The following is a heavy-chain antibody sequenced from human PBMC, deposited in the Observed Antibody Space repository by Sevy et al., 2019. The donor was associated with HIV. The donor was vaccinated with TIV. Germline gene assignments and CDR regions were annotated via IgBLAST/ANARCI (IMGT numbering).Heavy chain of an antibody. CDR2: IRYDGSNK. CDR3: AKGSYSSSWL. J-gene: IGHJ4*02. V-gene: IGHV3-30*02. Sequence: GGSLRLSCAASGFTFSSYGMHWVRQAPGKGLEWVAFIRYDGSNKYYADSVKGQFTVSRDNSKNTLYLQMNSLRAEDTAVYYCAKGSYSSSWLWGQGTLVTVSS. CDR1: GFTFSSYG. D-gene: IGHD6-13*01.